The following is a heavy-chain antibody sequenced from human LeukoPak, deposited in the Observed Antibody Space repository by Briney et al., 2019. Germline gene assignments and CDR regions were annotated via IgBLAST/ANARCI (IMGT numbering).Heavy chain of an antibody. V-gene: IGHV1-69*13. CDR3: AFTRASRGPYYYMDV. Sequence: SVKVSCKASGYTFTSYGISWVRQAPGQGLEWMGGIIPIFGTANYAQKFQGRVTITADESTSTAYMELSSLRSEDTAVYYCAFTRASRGPYYYMDVWGKGTTVTVSS. CDR1: GYTFTSYG. D-gene: IGHD3-10*01. J-gene: IGHJ6*03. CDR2: IIPIFGTA.